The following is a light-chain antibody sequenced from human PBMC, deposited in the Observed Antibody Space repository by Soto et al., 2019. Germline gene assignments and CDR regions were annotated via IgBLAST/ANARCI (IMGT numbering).Light chain of an antibody. J-gene: IGKJ2*01. Sequence: ESVLTQSPGTLSLSPGERATLSCRASQSVSSSYLAWYQQKPGQAPRLLIYGASSRATGIPDRFSGSGSGTDFTLTISRLEPEDFAVYYWQQDGSSPYTFGQGTKLEIK. CDR3: QQDGSSPYT. V-gene: IGKV3-20*01. CDR1: QSVSSSY. CDR2: GAS.